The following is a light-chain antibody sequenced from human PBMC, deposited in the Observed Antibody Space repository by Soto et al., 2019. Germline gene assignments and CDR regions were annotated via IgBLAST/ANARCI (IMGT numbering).Light chain of an antibody. CDR2: GES. J-gene: IGKJ1*01. Sequence: EIVLTQSPGTLSLSPGERATLPCRASQNITNNYVAWYQHKPGQAPRLLIYGESSRATGIPVRFSGSGSGTDFTLTISRLEPEDFAVYYCQQHGNSPRTFXQGTKVDIK. CDR3: QQHGNSPRT. V-gene: IGKV3-20*01. CDR1: QNITNNY.